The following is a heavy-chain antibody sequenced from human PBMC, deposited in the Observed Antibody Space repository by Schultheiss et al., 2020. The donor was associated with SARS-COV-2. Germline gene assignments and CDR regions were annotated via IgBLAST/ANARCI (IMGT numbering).Heavy chain of an antibody. D-gene: IGHD3-22*01. V-gene: IGHV3-30*07. J-gene: IGHJ6*02. CDR1: GFTFSDYY. CDR2: ISYDGSDR. Sequence: GGSLRLSCAASGFTFSDYYMSWIRQAPGKGLEWVIQISYDGSDRYYADSVQGRFTISRDNSKNTLYLQMNSRRAEDTAVYYCARDQGGNYYDTSGYPYGMDVGGQGTTVTVSS. CDR3: ARDQGGNYYDTSGYPYGMDV.